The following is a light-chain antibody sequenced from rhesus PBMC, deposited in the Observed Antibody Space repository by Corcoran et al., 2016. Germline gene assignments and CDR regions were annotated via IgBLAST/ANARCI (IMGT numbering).Light chain of an antibody. CDR2: GAA. J-gene: IGKJ1*01. Sequence: ETVVTQSPATLSLSPGERATLSCRASQSVGSYLAWYQQKPGQAPRLLIYGAASRATGIPDRFSGSGSGTDFTLTISSLEPEDVGVHYCQQSSNLWTFGQGTKVEIK. V-gene: IGKV3-24*04. CDR1: QSVGSY. CDR3: QQSSNLWT.